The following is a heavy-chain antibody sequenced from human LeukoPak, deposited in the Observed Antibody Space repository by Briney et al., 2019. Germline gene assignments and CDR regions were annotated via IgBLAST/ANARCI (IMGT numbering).Heavy chain of an antibody. Sequence: SQTMSLTCTVSGGSISSGSYYWTWVRQPAGKGLEWIGRIYSSGSTDYNPSLKSRVTISVDTSKTQFSLKLSSGTAADTAVYYCARPPTGSYYEYFQHWGQGTLVTVSS. J-gene: IGHJ1*01. CDR3: ARPPTGSYYEYFQH. CDR2: IYSSGST. V-gene: IGHV4-61*02. D-gene: IGHD1-26*01. CDR1: GGSISSGSYY.